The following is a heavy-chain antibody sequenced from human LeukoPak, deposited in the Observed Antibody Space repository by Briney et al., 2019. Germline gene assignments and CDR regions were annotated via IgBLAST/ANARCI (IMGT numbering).Heavy chain of an antibody. D-gene: IGHD3-16*02. J-gene: IGHJ4*02. CDR1: GFTFSSYA. CDR3: ARDADYVWGGSHYRGLYFDY. V-gene: IGHV3-21*01. Sequence: PGRSLRLSCAASGFTFSSYAMHWVRQAPGKGLEWVSSISSSGSEVHYADSVKGRFTISRDNAKNSLYLQMNSLRPEDTAVYYCARDADYVWGGSHYRGLYFDYWGQGTLVTVSS. CDR2: ISSSGSEV.